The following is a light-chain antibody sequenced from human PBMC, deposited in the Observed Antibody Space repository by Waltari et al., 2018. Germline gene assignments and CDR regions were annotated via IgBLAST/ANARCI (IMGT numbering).Light chain of an antibody. CDR1: SSDIGGYNY. J-gene: IGLJ3*02. Sequence: QSALTQPRSVSGSPGQSVTISCTGASSDIGGYNYVSWYQQHPGKAPKLISYDVSKRPSGVSDLCSGSKAGKPASLTSSGLQAEDETDYYCCSYAGSYTWVFGGGTKLTVL. CDR3: CSYAGSYTWV. CDR2: DVS. V-gene: IGLV2-11*01.